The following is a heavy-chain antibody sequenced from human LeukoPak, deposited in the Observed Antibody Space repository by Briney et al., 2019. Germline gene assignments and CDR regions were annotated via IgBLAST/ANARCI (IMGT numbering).Heavy chain of an antibody. V-gene: IGHV3-53*01. CDR1: GFTFSTYG. D-gene: IGHD3-10*01. J-gene: IGHJ6*03. CDR3: ARSLRVRGVPDYMDV. Sequence: GGSLRLSCAASGFTFSTYGMSWARQAPGKGLEWVSVIHKNAITSYADTVKGRFTISRDNSKNTLYLQMNNLRADDTAVYYCARSLRVRGVPDYMDVWGKGTTVTVSS. CDR2: IHKNAIT.